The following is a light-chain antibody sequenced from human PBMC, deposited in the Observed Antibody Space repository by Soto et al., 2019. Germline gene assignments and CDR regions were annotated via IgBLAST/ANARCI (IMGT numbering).Light chain of an antibody. J-gene: IGLJ1*01. Sequence: QSALTQPASVSGSLGQPITISCTGTSSDVGGYNYVSWYQQHPGKAPKLMICEVSNRPSGVSNHFSGSKSGNTASLTISGLQAEDEADYYCSSYTASSTLYVFGTGTKVTVL. CDR2: EVS. V-gene: IGLV2-14*01. CDR3: SSYTASSTLYV. CDR1: SSDVGGYNY.